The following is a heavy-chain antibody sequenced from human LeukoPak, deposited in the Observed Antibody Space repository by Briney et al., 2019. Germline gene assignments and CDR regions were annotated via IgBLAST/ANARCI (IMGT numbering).Heavy chain of an antibody. CDR1: GYTFTRYD. CDR2: MNPNSGNT. J-gene: IGHJ6*02. V-gene: IGHV1-8*01. CDR3: ASGLSPHYYYGMDV. Sequence: ASVKVCCKASGYTFTRYDINWVRQATGQGLEWMGWMNPNSGNTGYAQKFQGRVTMTRNTSISTAYMELSSLRSEDTAVYYCASGLSPHYYYGMDVWGQGTTVTVSS.